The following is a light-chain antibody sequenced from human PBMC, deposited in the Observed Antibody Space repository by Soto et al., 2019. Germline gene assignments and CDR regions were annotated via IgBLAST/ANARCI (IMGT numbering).Light chain of an antibody. CDR1: QSVRSNY. CDR2: GAS. CDR3: QQYGSSQA. Sequence: EIVLTQSPGTLSLSPGERATLSYRASQSVRSNYLAWYQHKPGQAPRLLIYGASSRSTGIPDRFSGSGSGTDFTLTISRLEPEDSAVYYCQQYGSSQAFGQGTKVEIK. J-gene: IGKJ1*01. V-gene: IGKV3-20*01.